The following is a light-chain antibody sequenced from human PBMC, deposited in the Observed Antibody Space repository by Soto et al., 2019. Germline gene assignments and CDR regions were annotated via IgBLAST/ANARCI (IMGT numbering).Light chain of an antibody. Sequence: EIVLTQSPATLSLSPGERATLSCRASQSVSSYLAWYQQKPGQAPRLLIYDASNSATGIPARFSGSGSGTDFTLNICSLEPEDWAVYYCQHRSNWPPLTFGGGTKVEIK. CDR3: QHRSNWPPLT. V-gene: IGKV3-11*01. CDR1: QSVSSY. J-gene: IGKJ4*01. CDR2: DAS.